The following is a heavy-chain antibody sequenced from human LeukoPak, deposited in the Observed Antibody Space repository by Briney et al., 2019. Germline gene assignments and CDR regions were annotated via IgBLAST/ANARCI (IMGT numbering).Heavy chain of an antibody. Sequence: SETLSLTCAVYGGSFSGYYWSWIRQPPGKGLEWIGEINHSGSTNYNPSLKSRVTISVDTSKNQFSLKLSSVTAADTAVYYCARLTSGYHFDYWGQGTLVTVSS. J-gene: IGHJ4*02. CDR3: ARLTSGYHFDY. CDR2: INHSGST. D-gene: IGHD3-22*01. CDR1: GGSFSGYY. V-gene: IGHV4-34*01.